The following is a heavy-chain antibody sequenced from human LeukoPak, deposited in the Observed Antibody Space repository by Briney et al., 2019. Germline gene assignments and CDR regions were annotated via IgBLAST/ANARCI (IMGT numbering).Heavy chain of an antibody. D-gene: IGHD3-3*01. CDR2: IYYSGST. CDR3: ARVQYYDFWSGYSEFDY. Sequence: SETLSLTCTVSGGSISSYYWSWIRQPPGKGLEWIGYIYYSGSTNYNPSLKSRVTISVDTSKNQFSLKLSSVTAADTAVYYCARVQYYDFWSGYSEFDYWGQGTLVTVSS. V-gene: IGHV4-59*01. CDR1: GGSISSYY. J-gene: IGHJ4*02.